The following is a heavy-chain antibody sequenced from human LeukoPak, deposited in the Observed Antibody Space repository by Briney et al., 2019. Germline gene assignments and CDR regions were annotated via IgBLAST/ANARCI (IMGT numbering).Heavy chain of an antibody. Sequence: SETLPLTCTVSGDSINRSSYYWGWIRQPPGKGLEWIATVYYTGTTYYNPSLKSRVIISADTSKNQFSLKLSSVTAADTAVYHCVRQAGYFDYWGQGTLVTVSS. J-gene: IGHJ4*02. CDR3: VRQAGYFDY. V-gene: IGHV4-39*01. CDR2: VYYTGTT. CDR1: GDSINRSSYY.